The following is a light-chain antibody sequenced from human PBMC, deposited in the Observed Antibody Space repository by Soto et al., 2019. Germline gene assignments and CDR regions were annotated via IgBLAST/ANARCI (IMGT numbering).Light chain of an antibody. Sequence: QPVLTQPPSASASLGASVKLTCTLSSGHNSYAIAWHQQQPEKGPRYLMKLNSDGSHSKGDGIPDRFSGSSSGAERYLTISSLQSEDEADYYCQTWITDLRVFGGGTKLTVL. CDR3: QTWITDLRV. CDR2: LNSDGSH. V-gene: IGLV4-69*01. J-gene: IGLJ3*02. CDR1: SGHNSYA.